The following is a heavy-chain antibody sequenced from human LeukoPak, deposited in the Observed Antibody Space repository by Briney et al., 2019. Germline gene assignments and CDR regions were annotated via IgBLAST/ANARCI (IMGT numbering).Heavy chain of an antibody. J-gene: IGHJ2*01. D-gene: IGHD3-9*01. CDR1: GGSISSYY. V-gene: IGHV4-59*01. Sequence: SETLSLTCTVSGGSISSYYWSWIRQPPGKGLEWIGDIYYSGSTNYNPSLKSRVTISVDTSKNQFSLKLSSVTAADTAVYYCARQYSDILTGYHRGELYWYFDLWGRGTLVTVSS. CDR2: IYYSGST. CDR3: ARQYSDILTGYHRGELYWYFDL.